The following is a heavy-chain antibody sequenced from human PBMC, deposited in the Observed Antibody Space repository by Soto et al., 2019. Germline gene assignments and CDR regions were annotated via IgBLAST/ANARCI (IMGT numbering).Heavy chain of an antibody. Sequence: SETLSLTCIVSGESISSSSYYWGWIRQPPGKGLEWIGSIYYSGRTYYNPSFKSRVTISIDTSKNQLSLKLSSVTATDTAVYYCARQRTTVVTQAYFDHLGQGALLSVSS. CDR3: ARQRTTVVTQAYFDH. V-gene: IGHV4-39*01. CDR2: IYYSGRT. J-gene: IGHJ4*02. CDR1: GESISSSSYY. D-gene: IGHD2-21*02.